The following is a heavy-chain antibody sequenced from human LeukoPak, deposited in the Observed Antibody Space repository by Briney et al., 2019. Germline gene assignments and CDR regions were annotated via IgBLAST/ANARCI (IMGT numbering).Heavy chain of an antibody. V-gene: IGHV1-8*01. Sequence: ASVKVSCKASGYTFTSYDINWVRQATGQGLEWMGWMNPNSGNTGYAQKFQGRVTMTRNTPISTAYMELSSLRSEDTAVYYCARGQKYYDILTGYYDFDYWGQGTLVTVSS. J-gene: IGHJ4*02. CDR3: ARGQKYYDILTGYYDFDY. CDR2: MNPNSGNT. D-gene: IGHD3-9*01. CDR1: GYTFTSYD.